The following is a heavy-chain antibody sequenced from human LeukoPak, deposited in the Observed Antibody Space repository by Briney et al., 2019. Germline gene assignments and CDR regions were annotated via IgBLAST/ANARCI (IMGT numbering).Heavy chain of an antibody. CDR2: IIPLFGTT. J-gene: IGHJ6*03. D-gene: IGHD3-16*01. Sequence: ASVKVSCKASGGTFSSFAISWVRQAPGQGLEWMGVIIPLFGTTKYAQKFQGRVTMTEDTSTDTAYMELSSLRSEDTAVYYCATSEWFGGTYMDVWGKGTTVTVSS. CDR1: GGTFSSFA. CDR3: ATSEWFGGTYMDV. V-gene: IGHV1-69*06.